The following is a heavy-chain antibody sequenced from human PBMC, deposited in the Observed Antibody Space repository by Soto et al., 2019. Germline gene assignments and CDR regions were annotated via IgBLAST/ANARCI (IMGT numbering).Heavy chain of an antibody. V-gene: IGHV1-69*01. CDR3: ARSQGSSTSLEIYYYYYYGMDV. CDR2: IIPISGTA. CDR1: GGTFSSYA. J-gene: IGHJ6*02. D-gene: IGHD2-2*01. Sequence: QVQLVQSGAEVKKPGSSVKVSCKASGGTFSSYAISWVRQAPGQGLEWMGGIIPISGTANYAQKFQGRVTITADETTSTAYMELSSPRSEETAVYYCARSQGSSTSLEIYYYYYYGMDVSGQGTTVTVSS.